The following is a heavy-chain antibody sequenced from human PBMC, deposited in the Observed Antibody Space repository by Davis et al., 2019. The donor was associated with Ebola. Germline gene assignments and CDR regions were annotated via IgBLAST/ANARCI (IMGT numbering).Heavy chain of an antibody. CDR2: IYYSDST. D-gene: IGHD3-22*01. CDR1: GGSISSSSYY. CDR3: ARQDPTYYYDSSGYSTRPDAFDI. J-gene: IGHJ3*02. V-gene: IGHV4-39*01. Sequence: MPSESLSLTCTVSGGSISSSSYYWGWIRQPPGKGLEWIGSIYYSDSTYYNSSLKSRVTISVDTSKNQFPLKLSSVTAADTAVYYCARQDPTYYYDSSGYSTRPDAFDIWGQGTMVTVSS.